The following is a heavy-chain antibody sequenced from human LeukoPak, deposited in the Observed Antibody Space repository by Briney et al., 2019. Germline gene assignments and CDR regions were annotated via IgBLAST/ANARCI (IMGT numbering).Heavy chain of an antibody. CDR1: GGSISSGGYY. CDR2: IYHSGST. J-gene: IGHJ4*02. D-gene: IGHD6-13*01. V-gene: IGHV4-30-2*01. CDR3: ARMGSSSWYWDFDY. Sequence: PSETLSLTCTVSGGSISSGGYYWSWIRQPPGKGLEWIGYIYHSGSTYYNPSLKSRVTISVDRSKNQFSLKLSSVTAADTAVYYCARMGSSSWYWDFDYWGQGTLVTVSS.